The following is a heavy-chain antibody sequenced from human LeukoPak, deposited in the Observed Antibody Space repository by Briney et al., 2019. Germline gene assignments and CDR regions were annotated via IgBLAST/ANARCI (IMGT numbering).Heavy chain of an antibody. J-gene: IGHJ3*02. CDR2: INPNSGGT. Sequence: ASVKVSCKASGYTFTGYYMHWVRQAPGQGLEWMGWINPNSGGTNYAQKFQGRVTMTRDTSISTAYMELSRLRSDDTAVYYCAGEGIAVAGHGAFDIWGQGTMVTVSS. V-gene: IGHV1-2*02. D-gene: IGHD6-19*01. CDR3: AGEGIAVAGHGAFDI. CDR1: GYTFTGYY.